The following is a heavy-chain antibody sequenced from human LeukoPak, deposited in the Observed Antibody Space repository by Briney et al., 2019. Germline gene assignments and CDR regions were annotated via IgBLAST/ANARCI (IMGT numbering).Heavy chain of an antibody. J-gene: IGHJ4*02. CDR3: ARDPSNTSGRYIYFDS. V-gene: IGHV1-18*04. CDR1: GHTFTRYA. D-gene: IGHD6-19*01. Sequence: ASVKVSCKASGHTFTRYAISWVRQAPGQGLEWIGWISTYNGDTNYAQNLQGRVTMTRDTSTSTAYMELRSLRSDDTAVYYCARDPSNTSGRYIYFDSWSQGTLVTVSS. CDR2: ISTYNGDT.